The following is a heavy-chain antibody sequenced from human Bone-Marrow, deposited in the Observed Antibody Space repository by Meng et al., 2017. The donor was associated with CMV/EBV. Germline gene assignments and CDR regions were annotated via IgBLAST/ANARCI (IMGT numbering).Heavy chain of an antibody. CDR3: ARGQYYYDSSGYYY. CDR2: MNPDSGAT. Sequence: ASVKVSCKASGYPFTAYYMHWVRQAPGQGLEWMGWMNPDSGATRFARNLEGRVTMTRDASLGTAYMELSSLRLDDTAVYYCARGQYYYDSSGYYYWGQGILVTVSS. V-gene: IGHV1-2*02. J-gene: IGHJ4*02. CDR1: GYPFTAYY. D-gene: IGHD3-22*01.